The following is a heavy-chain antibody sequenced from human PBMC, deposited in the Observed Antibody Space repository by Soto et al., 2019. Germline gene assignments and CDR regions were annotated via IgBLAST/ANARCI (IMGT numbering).Heavy chain of an antibody. D-gene: IGHD2-15*01. Sequence: EGQLLQSGGGLVQPGESLRLSCAASGFTFISSGMSWVRQAPGKGLEWVSSISIRGDYRYYADSVKGRFTISRDNSKNTLYLQISSLTPEDTALYYCANLGGFAFWGQGTMVAVSS. J-gene: IGHJ3*01. CDR3: ANLGGFAF. CDR1: GFTFISSG. V-gene: IGHV3-23*01. CDR2: ISIRGDYR.